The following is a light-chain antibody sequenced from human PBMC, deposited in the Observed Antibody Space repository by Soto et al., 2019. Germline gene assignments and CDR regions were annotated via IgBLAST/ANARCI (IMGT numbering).Light chain of an antibody. CDR1: QTVFHSSYNKDF. CDR2: WAS. V-gene: IGKV4-1*01. CDR3: QQYYSSLT. J-gene: IGKJ2*01. Sequence: DIVMTQSPDSLSVSLGERATINCKSSQTVFHSSYNKDFLAWYQQKPGQPPKLLFYWASTRESGVPARFSGGGSGTHFSLTISSLQPEDVAVYYCQQYYSSLTFGQGTKLEIK.